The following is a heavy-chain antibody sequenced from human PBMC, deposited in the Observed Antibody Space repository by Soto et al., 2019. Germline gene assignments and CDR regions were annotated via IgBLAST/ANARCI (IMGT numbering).Heavy chain of an antibody. D-gene: IGHD3-9*01. Sequence: SETLSLTCTVSGGSISSGGYYWNWIRQHPGKGLEWIGYIYYSGSTYYNPSLKSRVTISVDTSKNQFSLKLSSVTAEDTAVYYCARDRDWAFDYWGQGTLVTVSS. CDR1: GGSISSGGYY. CDR3: ARDRDWAFDY. J-gene: IGHJ4*02. V-gene: IGHV4-31*03. CDR2: IYYSGST.